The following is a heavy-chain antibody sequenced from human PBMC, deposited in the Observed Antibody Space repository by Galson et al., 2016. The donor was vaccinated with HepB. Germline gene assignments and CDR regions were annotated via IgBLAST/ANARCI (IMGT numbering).Heavy chain of an antibody. CDR3: GRFFSGPTMIRRVMPDY. V-gene: IGHV4-59*01. J-gene: IGHJ4*02. D-gene: IGHD3-10*01. CDR2: IYYSGST. Sequence: SETLSLTCTVSGGSIDYYYWTWIRQPPGKGLEWIGYIYYSGSTSYNPSLKSRVTISVDTYKNQFSLKLSSVTAADTAVYYCGRFFSGPTMIRRVMPDYGGQGTLVTVSS. CDR1: GGSIDYYY.